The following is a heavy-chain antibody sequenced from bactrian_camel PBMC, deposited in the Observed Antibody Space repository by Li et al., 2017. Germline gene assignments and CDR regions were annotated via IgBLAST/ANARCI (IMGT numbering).Heavy chain of an antibody. Sequence: QLVESGGGLVQPGGSLALSCAASGFTFSNNWMHWVRQAPGKGLEWVSTIYTGDGRTKSADSVKGRFTMSRDNAKNMLYLQMNNLKSEDTALYYCAKALGGGNYYTGEYNYWGQGTQVTVS. CDR2: IYTGDGRT. J-gene: IGHJ4*01. V-gene: IGHV3S1*01. D-gene: IGHD2*01. CDR3: AKALGGGNYYTGEYNY. CDR1: GFTFSNNW.